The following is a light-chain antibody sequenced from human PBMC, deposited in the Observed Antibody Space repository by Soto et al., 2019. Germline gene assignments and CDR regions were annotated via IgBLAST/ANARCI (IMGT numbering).Light chain of an antibody. J-gene: IGLJ3*02. CDR1: SSNIGAYNY. CDR2: DVS. CDR3: SSYAGRNNLV. V-gene: IGLV2-8*01. Sequence: QSVLTQPPSASGSPGQSVTISCTGTSSNIGAYNYVSWYQQHPGKAPKLMIYDVSKRPSGVPDRFSGSKSGNTASLTVSGLQAEDEADYYCSSYAGRNNLVFGGGTKLTVL.